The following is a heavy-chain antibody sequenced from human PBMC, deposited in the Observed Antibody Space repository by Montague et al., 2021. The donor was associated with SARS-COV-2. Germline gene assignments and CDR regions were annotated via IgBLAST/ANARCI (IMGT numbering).Heavy chain of an antibody. Sequence: SETLSLTCTVSGVSVTDYYWSWIRQPPGKGLEWVGDVLYNKVTNINPSLKSRVAISVDTSQNQFSLRLTSVTAADTAFYYCVSHTHYVGLNGPPDFWDQGTLVTVSS. CDR2: VLYNKVT. CDR1: GVSVTDYY. J-gene: IGHJ4*02. D-gene: IGHD3-9*01. CDR3: VSHTHYVGLNGPPDF. V-gene: IGHV4-59*08.